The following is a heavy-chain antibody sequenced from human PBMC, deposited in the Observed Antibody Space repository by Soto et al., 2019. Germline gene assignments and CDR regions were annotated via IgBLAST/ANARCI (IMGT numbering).Heavy chain of an antibody. CDR2: ISGSAGNT. CDR1: GFTFSTYA. D-gene: IGHD3-16*01. CDR3: ARLIGNSWLDS. J-gene: IGHJ5*01. Sequence: PGGSLRLSCAASGFTFSTYAMSWVRQPPGKGLEWVSAISGSAGNTYYADSVKGRFTINPDTSNNQLSLQLNSVTPDDTAVYYCARLIGNSWLDSWGQGTLVTVSS. V-gene: IGHV3-23*01.